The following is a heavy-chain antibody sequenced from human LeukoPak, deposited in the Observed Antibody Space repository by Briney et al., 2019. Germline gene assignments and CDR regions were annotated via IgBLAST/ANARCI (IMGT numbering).Heavy chain of an antibody. J-gene: IGHJ5*02. D-gene: IGHD4-23*01. V-gene: IGHV4-34*01. CDR2: INHSGST. CDR3: ASDYGGNSET. CDR1: GGSFSGYY. Sequence: SETLSLTCAVYGGSFSGYYWSWIRQPPGKGLEWIGEINHSGSTNYNPSLKSRVTISVDTSKNQFSLKLSSVTAADTAVYYCASDYGGNSETWGQGTLVTVSS.